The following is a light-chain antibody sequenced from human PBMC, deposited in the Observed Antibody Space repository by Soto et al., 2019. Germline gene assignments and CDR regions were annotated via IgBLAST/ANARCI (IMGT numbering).Light chain of an antibody. V-gene: IGLV1-40*01. Sequence: QSVLTQPPSVSGAPGQRVTISCTGSSSNIGAGYDVHWYQQLPGTAPKLLIYGNSNRPSGVPDRFSGSKSGTSASLAITGLQAEDEAHYYCQSYDSSLSGSVLGTGTKVTVL. CDR3: QSYDSSLSGSV. CDR2: GNS. J-gene: IGLJ1*01. CDR1: SSNIGAGYD.